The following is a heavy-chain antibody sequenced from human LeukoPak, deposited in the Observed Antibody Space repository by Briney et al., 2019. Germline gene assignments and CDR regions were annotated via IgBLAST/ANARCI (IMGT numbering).Heavy chain of an antibody. V-gene: IGHV3-9*01. CDR1: GFTFDDYA. J-gene: IGHJ6*02. D-gene: IGHD3-3*01. CDR2: ISWNSGSI. Sequence: GGSLRLSCAASGFTFDDYAMHWVRQAPGKGLEWVSGISWNSGSIGYADSVKGRFTISRDNAKNSLYLQMNSLRAEDTALYYCAKALHYDFWSGAYYGMDVWGQGTTVTVSS. CDR3: AKALHYDFWSGAYYGMDV.